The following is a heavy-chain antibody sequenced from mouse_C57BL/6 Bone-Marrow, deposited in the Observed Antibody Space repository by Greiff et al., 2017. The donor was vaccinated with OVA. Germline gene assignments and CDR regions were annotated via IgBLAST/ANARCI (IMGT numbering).Heavy chain of an antibody. J-gene: IGHJ1*03. CDR2: IYPRSGNT. V-gene: IGHV1-81*01. D-gene: IGHD2-1*01. Sequence: LQESGAELARPGASVKLSCKASGYTFTSYGISWVKQRTGQGLEWIGEIYPRSGNTYYNEKFKGKATLTADKSSSTAYIKLRSLTSEDSAVYYCAKERGLYCNCGEWYFGVWGTGTTVTVSS. CDR3: AKERGLYCNCGEWYFGV. CDR1: GYTFTSYG.